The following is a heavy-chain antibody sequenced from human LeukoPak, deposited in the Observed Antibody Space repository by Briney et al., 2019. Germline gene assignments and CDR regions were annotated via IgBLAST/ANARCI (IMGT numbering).Heavy chain of an antibody. Sequence: ASVKVSCKASGYTFTSYGISWVRQAPGQGLEWMGWISAYNGNTNYAQKLQGRVTMTTDTSTSTAYMELRSLRSDDTAVYYCARVEGRWWGAESAYYYGMDVGGQGTTVTVS. CDR1: GYTFTSYG. CDR3: ARVEGRWWGAESAYYYGMDV. D-gene: IGHD2-15*01. V-gene: IGHV1-18*01. J-gene: IGHJ6*02. CDR2: ISAYNGNT.